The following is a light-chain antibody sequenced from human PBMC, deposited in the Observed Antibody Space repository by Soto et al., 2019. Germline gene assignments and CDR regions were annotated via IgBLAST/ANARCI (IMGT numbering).Light chain of an antibody. Sequence: DIQLTQSPSFLSSSLGDRVTISCRASQGINNYLAWYQQKPGKAPKLLIYVASTLQSGVPLRFSGSGSGTSFTLTISSLQPEDFATYYCQQLLSYPITFGQGTRLEIK. CDR1: QGINNY. J-gene: IGKJ5*01. CDR3: QQLLSYPIT. V-gene: IGKV1-9*01. CDR2: VAS.